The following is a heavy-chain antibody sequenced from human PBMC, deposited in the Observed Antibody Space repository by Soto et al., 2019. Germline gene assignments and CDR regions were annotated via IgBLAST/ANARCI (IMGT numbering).Heavy chain of an antibody. CDR2: IGPESGAT. Sequence: ASVKVSCKASGYTFTGHYIHWVRQAPEQGPEWMGEIGPESGATRYAQKFQGRVTMTRDMSITTVYMELNNLSPDDTAVYYCGRGRSGEIVVFYWGQGTPVTVSS. CDR1: GYTFTGHY. D-gene: IGHD5-12*01. CDR3: GRGRSGEIVVFY. J-gene: IGHJ4*02. V-gene: IGHV1-2*02.